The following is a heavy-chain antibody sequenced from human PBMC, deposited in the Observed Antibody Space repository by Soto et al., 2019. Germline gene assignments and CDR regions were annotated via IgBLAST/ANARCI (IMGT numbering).Heavy chain of an antibody. CDR2: IHHSGSI. J-gene: IGHJ6*02. CDR3: AREDDGGDSLDV. CDR1: GDSISSEYYH. V-gene: IGHV4-30-4*08. Sequence: QVQLQQSGPGLVKPSQTLSLTCTVSGDSISSEYYHWTWIRKSPGKGLEWIGYIHHSGSILYNPSLKSRVTISVYTSKNQFSLPLTSVTAADTAVYFCAREDDGGDSLDVWGQGTTVTVSS. D-gene: IGHD2-21*02.